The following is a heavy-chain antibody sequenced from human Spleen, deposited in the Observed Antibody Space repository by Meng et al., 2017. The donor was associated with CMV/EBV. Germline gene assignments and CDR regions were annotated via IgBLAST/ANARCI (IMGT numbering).Heavy chain of an antibody. J-gene: IGHJ4*02. CDR1: WLPLSNSGGG. CDR2: IYWDDDK. CDR3: AQLYSGSYPIFDY. D-gene: IGHD1-26*01. V-gene: IGHV2-5*02. Sequence: PPLVHTPPPLPPPCPFFWLPLSNSGGGVGWFLQPPGKALEWLALIYWDDDKRYSPSLKSRLTITKDTSKNQVVLTMTNMDPVDTATYYCAQLYSGSYPIFDYWGQGTLVTVSS.